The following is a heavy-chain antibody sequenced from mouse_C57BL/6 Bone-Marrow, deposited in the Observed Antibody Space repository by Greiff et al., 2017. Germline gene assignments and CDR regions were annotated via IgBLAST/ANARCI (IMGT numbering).Heavy chain of an antibody. CDR3: ARDGAYYGSRAY. J-gene: IGHJ3*01. Sequence: EVNVVESGGGLVKPGGSLKLSCAASGFTFSSYAMSWVRQTPEKRLEWVATISDGGSYTYYPDNVKGRFTISRDNAKTNLYLQMSHLKSEDTAMYYCARDGAYYGSRAYWGQGTLVTVSA. CDR1: GFTFSSYA. D-gene: IGHD1-1*01. V-gene: IGHV5-4*01. CDR2: ISDGGSYT.